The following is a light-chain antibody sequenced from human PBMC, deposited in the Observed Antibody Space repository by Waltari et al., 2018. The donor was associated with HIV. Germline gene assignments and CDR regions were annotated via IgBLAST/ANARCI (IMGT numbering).Light chain of an antibody. V-gene: IGKV1-27*01. CDR2: AAS. J-gene: IGKJ1*01. CDR3: QKYDSAPLT. Sequence: DIQMTQSPSSLSASIGDTVTVTCRASQDISNFLAWYQQKPGKNPQLLIYAASTLQSGVPSRVSGSGSGTDFVLTITSLQPEDGATYFCQKYDSAPLTFGQGTKVEIK. CDR1: QDISNF.